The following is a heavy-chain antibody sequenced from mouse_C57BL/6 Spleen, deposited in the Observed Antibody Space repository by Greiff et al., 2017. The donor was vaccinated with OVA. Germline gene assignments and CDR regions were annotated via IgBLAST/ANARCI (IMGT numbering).Heavy chain of an antibody. D-gene: IGHD1-1*01. CDR2: INPSSGYT. V-gene: IGHV1-7*01. CDR3: ARYPGLLDSPTGAMDY. CDR1: GYTFTSCW. J-gene: IGHJ4*01. Sequence: VQLKQSGAELAKPGASVQLSCKASGYTFTSCWMHWVKQRPGQGLEWIGYINPSSGYTKYNQKFKDKATLTADKSSSTAYMQLSSLTYEDSAVYYCARYPGLLDSPTGAMDYWGQGTSVTVSS.